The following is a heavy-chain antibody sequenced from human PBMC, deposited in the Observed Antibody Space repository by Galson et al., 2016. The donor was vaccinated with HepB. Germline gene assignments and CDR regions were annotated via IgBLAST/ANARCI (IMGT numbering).Heavy chain of an antibody. CDR2: ITPFNGNT. CDR3: ASTRDDIGGMDV. CDR1: GYTFTYRY. D-gene: IGHD3-9*01. Sequence: SVKVSCKASGYTFTYRYLHWVRQAPGQALEWMGWITPFNGNTHYAQRFQDRTTITRDRSTNTGYMELSRLRSEATAMYYCASTRDDIGGMDVWGHGTTVTVSS. J-gene: IGHJ6*02. V-gene: IGHV1-45*02.